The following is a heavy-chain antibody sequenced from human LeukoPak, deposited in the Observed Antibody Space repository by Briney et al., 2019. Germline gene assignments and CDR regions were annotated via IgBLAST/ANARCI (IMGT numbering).Heavy chain of an antibody. CDR3: AKDPTFLDLGYCSSTSCYHHYFDY. CDR2: IRYDGSNK. CDR1: GFTFSSYG. V-gene: IGHV3-30*02. Sequence: PGGSLRLSCAASGFTFSSYGMHWVRQAPGKGLEWVAFIRYDGSNKYYADSVKGRFTISRDNSKNTLYLQMNSLRAEDTAVYYCAKDPTFLDLGYCSSTSCYHHYFDYWGQGTQVTVSS. J-gene: IGHJ4*02. D-gene: IGHD2-2*01.